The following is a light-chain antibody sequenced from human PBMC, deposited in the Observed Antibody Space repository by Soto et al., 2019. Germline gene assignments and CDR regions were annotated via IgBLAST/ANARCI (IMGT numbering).Light chain of an antibody. Sequence: QSVLTQPASVSGSPGQSITISCTGTSSDVGAYNYVSWFQQYPGKAPKLIIYEVSKRPSGVSNRFSGSKSGNTASLTISGLQAEDEADYYCSSYTTSSTLVVFGGGTKVTVL. CDR3: SSYTTSSTLVV. V-gene: IGLV2-14*01. J-gene: IGLJ2*01. CDR1: SSDVGAYNY. CDR2: EVS.